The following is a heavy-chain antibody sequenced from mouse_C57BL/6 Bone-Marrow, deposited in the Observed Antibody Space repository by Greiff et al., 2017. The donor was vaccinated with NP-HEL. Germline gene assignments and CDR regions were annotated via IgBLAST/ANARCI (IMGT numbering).Heavy chain of an antibody. CDR3: AREANWGYYYAMDY. CDR2: IDPSDSYT. CDR1: GYTFTSYW. J-gene: IGHJ4*01. D-gene: IGHD4-1*01. V-gene: IGHV1-69*01. Sequence: VQLQQPGAELVMPGASVKLSCKASGYTFTSYWMHWVKQRPGQGLEWIGEIDPSDSYTNYNQQFKGKSTLTVDKSSSTAYMQLSSLTSDDSAVYYCAREANWGYYYAMDYWGQGTSVTVSS.